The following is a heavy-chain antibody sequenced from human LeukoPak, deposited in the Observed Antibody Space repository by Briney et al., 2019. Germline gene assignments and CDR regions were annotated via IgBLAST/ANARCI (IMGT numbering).Heavy chain of an antibody. CDR2: MNPNSGKT. D-gene: IGHD2/OR15-2a*01. V-gene: IGHV1-8*01. CDR1: RYTFTSYD. CDR3: ARKQYCNHLSCFFAPPAYYGMDV. J-gene: IGHJ6*02. Sequence: ASVKVSCKASRYTFTSYDINWVRQAAGQGLEWMGWMNPNSGKTGFAQKFQGRVTMTRNTSITTAYMELSSLRSEDTAVYYCARKQYCNHLSCFFAPPAYYGMDVWGQGTTVTVSS.